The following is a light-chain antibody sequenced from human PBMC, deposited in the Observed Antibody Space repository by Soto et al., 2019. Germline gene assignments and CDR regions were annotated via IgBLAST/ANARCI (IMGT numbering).Light chain of an antibody. CDR2: GAS. CDR1: QSVSSN. J-gene: IGKJ1*01. V-gene: IGKV3-15*01. CDR3: QQYNNWPPGT. Sequence: EIVMTQSPATLSVSPGERATLSCRASQSVSSNLAWYQQKPGQAPRLLIYGASTRANGIPTRFSGSGSGSEFTLTISSLQSEDFEVYYYQQYNNWPPGTFGQGTKVEIK.